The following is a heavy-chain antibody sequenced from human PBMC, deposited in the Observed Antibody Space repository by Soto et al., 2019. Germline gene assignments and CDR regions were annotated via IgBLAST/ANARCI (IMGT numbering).Heavy chain of an antibody. V-gene: IGHV4-30-2*01. CDR2: IYRTGNT. CDR3: GTSAYHDLIRC. J-gene: IGHJ1*01. CDR1: GDSMTSGDYS. Sequence: SETLSLTCTVSGDSMTSGDYSWSWIRQPPGKGLEWLGYIYRTGNTHYSPSLKSRVSISQDRSKNQFSLELTSVTAADTAVYYGGTSAYHDLIRCWEQGTLGTVS. D-gene: IGHD3-22*01.